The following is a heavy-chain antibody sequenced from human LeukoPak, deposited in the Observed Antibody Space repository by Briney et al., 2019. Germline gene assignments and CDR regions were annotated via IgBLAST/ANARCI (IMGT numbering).Heavy chain of an antibody. V-gene: IGHV3-30*04. Sequence: GGSLRLSCAASGFTFSSYAMHWVRQAPGKGLEWVAVISYDGSNKYYADSVKGRFTISRDNSKNTLYLQMISLRAEDTAVYYCARDVWFGEFAIDYWGQGTLVTVSS. CDR1: GFTFSSYA. CDR3: ARDVWFGEFAIDY. J-gene: IGHJ4*02. D-gene: IGHD3-10*01. CDR2: ISYDGSNK.